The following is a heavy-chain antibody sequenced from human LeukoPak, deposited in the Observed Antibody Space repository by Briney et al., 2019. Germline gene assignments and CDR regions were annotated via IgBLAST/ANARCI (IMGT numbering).Heavy chain of an antibody. CDR1: GFTFSSYG. Sequence: GRSLRLSCAASGFTFSSYGMHWVRQAPGKGLEWVAVIWYDGSNKYYADSVKGRFTISRDNSKNTLYLQMNSLRAEDTAVYYCARESGELCSGGSCYPGPYYYGMDVWGQGTTVTVSS. CDR3: ARESGELCSGGSCYPGPYYYGMDV. CDR2: IWYDGSNK. J-gene: IGHJ6*02. D-gene: IGHD2-15*01. V-gene: IGHV3-33*01.